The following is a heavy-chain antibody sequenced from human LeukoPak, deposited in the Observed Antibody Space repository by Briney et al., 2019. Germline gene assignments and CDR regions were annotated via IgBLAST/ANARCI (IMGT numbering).Heavy chain of an antibody. CDR1: GGSTSSYY. CDR3: ARAQRPYYDSSGYSH. J-gene: IGHJ4*02. D-gene: IGHD3-22*01. Sequence: SETLSLTCTVSGGSTSSYYWSWIRQPPGKGLEWIGYIYYSGSTNYNPSLKSRVTISVDTSKNQFSLKLSSVTAADTAVYYCARAQRPYYDSSGYSHWGQGTLVTVSS. CDR2: IYYSGST. V-gene: IGHV4-59*01.